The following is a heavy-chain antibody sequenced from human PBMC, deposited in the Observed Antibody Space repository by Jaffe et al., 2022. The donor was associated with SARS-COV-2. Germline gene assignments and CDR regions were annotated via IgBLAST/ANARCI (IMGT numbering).Heavy chain of an antibody. D-gene: IGHD6-19*01. CDR1: GFTFDDYV. J-gene: IGHJ4*02. CDR3: AKDHSSGWFYYFDY. Sequence: EVQLVESGGGLVQPGRSLRLSCAASGFTFDDYVMHWVRQAPGKGLEWVSGISWNSGSIGYADSVKGRFTISRDNAKNSLYLQMNSLRTEDTAFYYCAKDHSSGWFYYFDYWGRGTLVTVSS. CDR2: ISWNSGSI. V-gene: IGHV3-9*01.